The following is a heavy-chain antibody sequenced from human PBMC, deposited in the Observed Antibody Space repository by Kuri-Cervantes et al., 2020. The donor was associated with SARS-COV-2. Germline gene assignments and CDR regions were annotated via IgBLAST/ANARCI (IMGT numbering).Heavy chain of an antibody. CDR2: INHSGST. V-gene: IGHV4-34*01. D-gene: IGHD2-21*01. J-gene: IGHJ4*02. CDR3: ARGLSGVD. Sequence: SETLSLTCAVYGGSFSGYYWSWIRQPPGKGLEWIREINHSGSTNYNPSLKSRVTISVDTSKNQFSLKLSSVTAADTAVYYCARGLSGVDWGQGTLVTVSS. CDR1: GGSFSGYY.